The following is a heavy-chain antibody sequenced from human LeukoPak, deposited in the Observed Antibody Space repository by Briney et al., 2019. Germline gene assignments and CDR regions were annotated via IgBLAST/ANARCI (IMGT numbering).Heavy chain of an antibody. D-gene: IGHD1-26*01. CDR3: ARDPYSGNYGNDYYYYMDV. J-gene: IGHJ6*03. CDR1: GFTFSTYY. Sequence: GGSLRLSCAASGFTFSTYYMSWVRQAPGTGLEWVANIKQDGSEKYYVDSVKGRFTISRDNAKNSLYLQMDSLGPEDTAVYYCARDPYSGNYGNDYYYYMDVWGKGTTVTISS. V-gene: IGHV3-7*01. CDR2: IKQDGSEK.